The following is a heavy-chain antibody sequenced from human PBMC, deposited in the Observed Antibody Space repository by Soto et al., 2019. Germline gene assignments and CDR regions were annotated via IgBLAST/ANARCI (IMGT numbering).Heavy chain of an antibody. J-gene: IGHJ4*02. CDR3: AHTGVVGGIGLRFDY. CDR2: IYWDDDK. D-gene: IGHD1-26*01. CDR1: GFSLSTSGVG. V-gene: IGHV2-5*02. Sequence: QITLKESGPTLVKPTQTLALTYTFSGFSLSTSGVGVGWIRQPPGKALEWLALIYWDDDKRYSPSLKNRLTITKDTSKNQVVFRMTNIDTVDTATYYCAHTGVVGGIGLRFDYWGQGTLVSVSS.